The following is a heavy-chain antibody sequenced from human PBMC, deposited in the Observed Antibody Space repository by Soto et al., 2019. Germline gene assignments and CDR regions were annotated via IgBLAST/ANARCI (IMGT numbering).Heavy chain of an antibody. Sequence: GASVKVSCKASGGTFSSYAISWVRQAPGQGLEWMGGIIPIFGTANYAQKFQGRVTITADESTSTAYMELSSLRSEDTAVYYCAREVRGYRYGPNDDFDIWGQGTMVTVSS. D-gene: IGHD5-18*01. CDR2: IIPIFGTA. CDR1: GGTFSSYA. J-gene: IGHJ3*02. V-gene: IGHV1-69*13. CDR3: AREVRGYRYGPNDDFDI.